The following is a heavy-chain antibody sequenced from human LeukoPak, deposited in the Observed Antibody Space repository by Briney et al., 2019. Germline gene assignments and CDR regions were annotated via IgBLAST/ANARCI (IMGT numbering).Heavy chain of an antibody. CDR2: IYYSGNT. CDR3: ARLKGNPNWFDP. Sequence: SETLSLACTVSGGSVNNYYWSWIRQPPGKGLEWIGYIYYSGNTNYNPSLKSRVTISVDTSKNQFSLKLSSVTAADTAVYYCARLKGNPNWFDPWGQGTLVTVSS. CDR1: GGSVNNYY. J-gene: IGHJ5*02. V-gene: IGHV4-59*02.